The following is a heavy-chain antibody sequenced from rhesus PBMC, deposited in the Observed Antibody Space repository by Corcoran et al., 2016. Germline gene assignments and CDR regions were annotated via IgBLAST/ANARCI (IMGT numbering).Heavy chain of an antibody. J-gene: IGHJ6*01. CDR1: GYSISSGYG. D-gene: IGHD3-34*01. V-gene: IGHV4-122*02. Sequence: QLQLQGAGPGLGKRSETQSLTCAVSGYSISSGYGWSWIRQPPGKGLEWIGYISYSGSTSYNPSLKSRVTISRDTSKTQFSLKLSSVTAADTAVYYCARVTLGVFYGLDSWGQGVVVTVSS. CDR3: ARVTLGVFYGLDS. CDR2: ISYSGST.